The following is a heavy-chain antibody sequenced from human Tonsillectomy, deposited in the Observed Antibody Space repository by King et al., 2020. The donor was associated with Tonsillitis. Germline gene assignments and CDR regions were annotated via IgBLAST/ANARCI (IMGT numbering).Heavy chain of an antibody. V-gene: IGHV3-49*03. CDR1: GFTFGDYA. CDR2: IRSKTYGVTT. CDR3: TRGRRD. Sequence: VQLVESGGGLVEPGRSLRLSCTGSGFTFGDYAINWFRKAPGKGLEWVGFIRSKTYGVTTESAASVKGRFTISRDDSKSIAYLQMNSLKTEDTAVYYCTRGRRDWGQGTLVTVSS. J-gene: IGHJ4*02.